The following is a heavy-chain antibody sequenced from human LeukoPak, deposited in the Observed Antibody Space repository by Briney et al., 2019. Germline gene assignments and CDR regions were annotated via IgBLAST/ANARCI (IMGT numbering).Heavy chain of an antibody. J-gene: IGHJ4*02. V-gene: IGHV1-2*02. CDR3: AREAHGSGTYYSDY. D-gene: IGHD3-10*01. Sequence: ASVKVSCKASGYTFTGYYIHWVRQAPGQGPEWMGWINPNSGDTYYAQMFQGRVTMTRDTSITTAYMGLSRLRSDDRAVYYCAREAHGSGTYYSDYWGQGTLVTVSS. CDR1: GYTFTGYY. CDR2: INPNSGDT.